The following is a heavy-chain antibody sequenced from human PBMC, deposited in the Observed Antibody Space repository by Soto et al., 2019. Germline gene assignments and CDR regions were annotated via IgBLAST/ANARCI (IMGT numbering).Heavy chain of an antibody. Sequence: QVQLVQSGAEVKKPGSSVKVSCKASGGTFSNYAISWVRQAPGQGLEWMGGITPFFGTANYAQKFQGRVKITADESMSTAYMELSRLRSEDTAVYYCAQTLGSAVAGPGRFDLWGRGTLVTVSS. J-gene: IGHJ2*01. CDR1: GGTFSNYA. D-gene: IGHD6-19*01. CDR3: AQTLGSAVAGPGRFDL. V-gene: IGHV1-69*12. CDR2: ITPFFGTA.